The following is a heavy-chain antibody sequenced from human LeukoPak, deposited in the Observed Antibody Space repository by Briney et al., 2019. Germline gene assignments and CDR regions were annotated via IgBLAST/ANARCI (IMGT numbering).Heavy chain of an antibody. V-gene: IGHV3-21*01. Sequence: GGSLRLSCAASGFTFSNYAMSWVRQAPGKGLEWVSAISKSSTYIKYADSVKGRFTVSRDNAKNSLFLQMNSLRAEDTAVYYCARSSRAAFDYWGQGTLVTVSS. CDR3: ARSSRAAFDY. J-gene: IGHJ4*02. CDR2: ISKSSTYI. CDR1: GFTFSNYA. D-gene: IGHD2-15*01.